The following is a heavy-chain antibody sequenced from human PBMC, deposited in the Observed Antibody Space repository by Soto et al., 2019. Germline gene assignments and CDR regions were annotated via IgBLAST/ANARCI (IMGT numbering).Heavy chain of an antibody. CDR1: GGSISSSSYY. Sequence: PSETLSLTCTVSGGSISSSSYYWGWIRQPPGKGLEWIGSIYYSGSTYYNPSLKSRVTISVDTSKNQFSLKLSSVTAADTAVYYCARLGWERDEYYYGMDVWGQGTTVTVSS. J-gene: IGHJ6*02. CDR2: IYYSGST. V-gene: IGHV4-39*01. D-gene: IGHD1-26*01. CDR3: ARLGWERDEYYYGMDV.